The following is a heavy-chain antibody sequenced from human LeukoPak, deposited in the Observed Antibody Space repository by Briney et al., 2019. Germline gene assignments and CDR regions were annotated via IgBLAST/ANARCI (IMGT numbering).Heavy chain of an antibody. CDR1: GGSFSGYY. CDR2: IIHSGGT. D-gene: IGHD6-25*01. V-gene: IGHV4-34*12. CDR3: ARVSPIAAAGSSYYYAIDV. J-gene: IGHJ6*02. Sequence: SETPSLTCAVYGGSFSGYYWSWIRQPPGKGLDWIGEIIHSGGTNYNPSLKSRVAMSVDTSRNQFSLKLNSVTAADTAVYYCARVSPIAAAGSSYYYAIDVWGQGTTVTVSS.